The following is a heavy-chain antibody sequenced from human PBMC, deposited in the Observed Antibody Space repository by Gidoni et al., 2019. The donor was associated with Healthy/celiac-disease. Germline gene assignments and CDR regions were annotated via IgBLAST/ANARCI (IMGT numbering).Heavy chain of an antibody. J-gene: IGHJ4*02. CDR3: ARAGTVTTFDY. CDR2: IIPILGIA. Sequence: HVQLVQSGAAVNQPRPPVKVSCRASVGTFSSYAISPVRQAPGQGLGWMGRIIPILGIANYARKFQGRVTIAADKSTSTAYMELSSLRSEDTAVYYCARAGTVTTFDYWGQGTLVTVSS. V-gene: IGHV1-69*04. CDR1: VGTFSSYA. D-gene: IGHD4-17*01.